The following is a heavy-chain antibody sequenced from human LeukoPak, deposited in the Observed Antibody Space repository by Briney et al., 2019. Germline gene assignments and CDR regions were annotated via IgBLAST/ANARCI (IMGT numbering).Heavy chain of an antibody. CDR2: VDHSGGT. Sequence: SETLSLTCTVSGYSLSSGYYWGWIRQPPGKGLEWIGSVDHSGGTYYNPSLRSRVSISVDTSKNQFSLKLSSVTAADTAVYYCARTGRSGIAVAGTDYYYYYYMDVWGKGTTVTISS. V-gene: IGHV4-38-2*02. CDR1: GYSLSSGYY. J-gene: IGHJ6*03. CDR3: ARTGRSGIAVAGTDYYYYYYMDV. D-gene: IGHD6-19*01.